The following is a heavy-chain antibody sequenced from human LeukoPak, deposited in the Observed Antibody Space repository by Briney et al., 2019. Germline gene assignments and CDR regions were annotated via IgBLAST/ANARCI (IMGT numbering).Heavy chain of an antibody. CDR3: ARHEDIVGRTTRGHFDY. J-gene: IGHJ4*02. CDR1: GYTFTNYE. D-gene: IGHD2-15*01. V-gene: IGHV1-8*01. Sequence: ASVKVSCKASGYTFTNYEINWVRQATGQGLEWMGWMNPNSGNTGYAQKFQGRVTMTRNSSISTAYMGLSSLRSEDTAVYYCARHEDIVGRTTRGHFDYWGQGTLVTVSS. CDR2: MNPNSGNT.